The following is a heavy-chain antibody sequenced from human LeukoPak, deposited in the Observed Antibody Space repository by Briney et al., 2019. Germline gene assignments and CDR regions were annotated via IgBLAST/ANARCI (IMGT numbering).Heavy chain of an antibody. Sequence: SETLSLTCAVSGYSISSGHYWGWIRQPPGKGLEWIGSIYHSGSTYYNPSLKSRVTISVDTSKNQFSLKLSSVTAADTAVYYCAREAGYYGSGFYYFDYWGQGTLVTVSS. D-gene: IGHD3-10*01. V-gene: IGHV4-38-2*02. CDR2: IYHSGST. CDR3: AREAGYYGSGFYYFDY. CDR1: GYSISSGHY. J-gene: IGHJ4*02.